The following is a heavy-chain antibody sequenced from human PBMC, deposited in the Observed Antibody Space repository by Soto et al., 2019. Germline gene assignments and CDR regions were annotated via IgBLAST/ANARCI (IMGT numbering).Heavy chain of an antibody. V-gene: IGHV4-61*01. CDR2: IYYSGST. CDR1: GGSVSSGSYY. D-gene: IGHD3-22*01. Sequence: PSETLSLTCTVSGGSVSSGSYYWSWIRQPPGKGLEWIGYIYYSGSTNYNPSLKSRVTISVDTSKNQFSLKLSSVTAADTAVYYCARDQLDSSGYQTQVGFDPWGQGTLVTVAS. CDR3: ARDQLDSSGYQTQVGFDP. J-gene: IGHJ5*02.